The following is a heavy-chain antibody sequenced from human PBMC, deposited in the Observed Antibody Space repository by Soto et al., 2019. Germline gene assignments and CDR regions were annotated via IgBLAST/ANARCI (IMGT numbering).Heavy chain of an antibody. J-gene: IGHJ5*02. D-gene: IGHD3-10*01. CDR3: SRGSTYYGFLT. CDR2: IYYLGTT. V-gene: IGHV4-30-4*01. Sequence: QVQLQESGPGLVKPSQTLSLTCTVSGDSMGSGDYYWTWIRPPPGKGLEWIGYIYYLGTTFYNPYLESRVNISIDTSKNHFSRRLTSVTAAETAVYYCSRGSTYYGFLTWGQGTRVTVSS. CDR1: GDSMGSGDYY.